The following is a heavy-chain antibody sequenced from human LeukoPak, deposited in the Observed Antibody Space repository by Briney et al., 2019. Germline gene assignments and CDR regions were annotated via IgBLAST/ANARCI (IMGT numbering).Heavy chain of an antibody. CDR3: ARPLKTWMGMDV. V-gene: IGHV3-33*01. D-gene: IGHD1-1*01. Sequence: PGGSLRLSCAASGFTFSSYGMHWVRQAPGKGLEWVAVIWYDGSNKYYADSVKGRFTISRDNSKNTLYLQMNSLRAEDTAVYYWARPLKTWMGMDVWGQGTTVTVSS. J-gene: IGHJ6*02. CDR1: GFTFSSYG. CDR2: IWYDGSNK.